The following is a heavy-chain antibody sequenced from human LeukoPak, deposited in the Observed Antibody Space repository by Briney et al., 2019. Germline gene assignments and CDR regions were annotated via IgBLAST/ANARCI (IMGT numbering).Heavy chain of an antibody. V-gene: IGHV4-59*08. CDR1: GGSISSYY. Sequence: PSETLSLTCTVSGGSISSYYWSWIRQPPGKGLEWIGYIYYSGSTNYNPSLKSRVTISVDTSKNQFSLKLSSVTAADTAVYYCARVIGARRGRHAGWYGCFDSWGQGILVTVSS. J-gene: IGHJ4*02. CDR2: IYYSGST. CDR3: ARVIGARRGRHAGWYGCFDS. D-gene: IGHD6-19*01.